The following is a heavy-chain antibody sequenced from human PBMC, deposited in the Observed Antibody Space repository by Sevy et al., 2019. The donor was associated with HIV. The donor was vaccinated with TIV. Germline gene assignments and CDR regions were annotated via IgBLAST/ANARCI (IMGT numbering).Heavy chain of an antibody. Sequence: GGSLRLSCAASGFTFSSYAMSWVRQAPGKGLEWVSAISGSGGSTYYADSVKGRFTISRDNSKNTLYLQMNSLRAEDTAAYYCAKKSIVVVTNFDYWGQGTLVTVSS. J-gene: IGHJ4*02. CDR1: GFTFSSYA. CDR3: AKKSIVVVTNFDY. CDR2: ISGSGGST. V-gene: IGHV3-23*01. D-gene: IGHD3-22*01.